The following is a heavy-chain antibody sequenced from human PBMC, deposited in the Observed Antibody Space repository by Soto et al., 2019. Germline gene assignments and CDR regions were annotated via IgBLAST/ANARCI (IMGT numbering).Heavy chain of an antibody. CDR2: ITASGGTT. V-gene: IGHV3-23*01. Sequence: EVQLLESGGGLVQPGGSLRLSCAASGFTFSTYAMTWVRQAPGKGLDWVSSITASGGTTDYADSVKGRFTISRDSSKNTLYLQLTSRRAEDTAVNYCAKGRGATFRYGLDVWGQGTTVTVSS. D-gene: IGHD3-16*01. CDR3: AKGRGATFRYGLDV. J-gene: IGHJ6*02. CDR1: GFTFSTYA.